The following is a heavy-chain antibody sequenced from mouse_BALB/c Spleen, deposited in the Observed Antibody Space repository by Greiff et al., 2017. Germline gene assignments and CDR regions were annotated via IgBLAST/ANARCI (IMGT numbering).Heavy chain of an antibody. D-gene: IGHD1-1*01. CDR2: ISYDGSN. V-gene: IGHV3-6*02. Sequence: EVKLMESGPGLVKPSQSLSLTCSVTGYSITSGYYWNWIRQFPGNKLEWMGYISYDGSNNYNPSLKNRISITRDTSKNQFFLKLNSVTTEDTATYDCAREGKSYYGSSLYYFDYWGQGTTLTVSS. CDR1: GYSITSGYY. CDR3: AREGKSYYGSSLYYFDY. J-gene: IGHJ2*01.